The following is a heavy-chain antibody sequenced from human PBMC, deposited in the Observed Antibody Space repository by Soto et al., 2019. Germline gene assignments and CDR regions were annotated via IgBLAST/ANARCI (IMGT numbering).Heavy chain of an antibody. Sequence: GGSLRLSCAASGFTVSSNYMSWVRQAPGKGLEWVSVIYSGGTTYYADSVKGRFTISRDNSKNSLYLQMNSLRAEDTAVYYCVRTMQPGTTTYFDYWGQGMLVTVSS. CDR2: IYSGGTT. V-gene: IGHV3-66*01. CDR1: GFTVSSNY. J-gene: IGHJ4*02. CDR3: VRTMQPGTTTYFDY. D-gene: IGHD1-1*01.